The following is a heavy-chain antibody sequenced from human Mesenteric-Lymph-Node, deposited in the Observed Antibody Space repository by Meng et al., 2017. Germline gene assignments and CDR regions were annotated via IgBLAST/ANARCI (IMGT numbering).Heavy chain of an antibody. D-gene: IGHD1-26*01. CDR1: GYTLTELS. Sequence: ASVKVSCKVSGYTLTELSMHWVRQAPGQGLEWMGIINPSGGSTSYAQKFQGRVTMTEDTSTDTAYMELSSLRSEDTAVYYCATDLYPAVSGSYYAGGVGWGQGTLVTVSS. CDR2: INPSGGST. CDR3: ATDLYPAVSGSYYAGGVG. V-gene: IGHV1-24*01. J-gene: IGHJ4*02.